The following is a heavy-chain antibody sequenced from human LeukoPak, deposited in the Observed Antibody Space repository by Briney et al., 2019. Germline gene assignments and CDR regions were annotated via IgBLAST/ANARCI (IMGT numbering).Heavy chain of an antibody. CDR3: ARAPIAVAGYYFDY. J-gene: IGHJ4*02. CDR1: GYTLTELS. V-gene: IGHV1-24*01. D-gene: IGHD6-13*01. Sequence: ASVKVSCKVSGYTLTELSMHWVRQAPGKGLEWMGGFDPEDGETIYAQKFQGRVTITTDESTSTAYMELSSLRSEDTAVYYCARAPIAVAGYYFDYWGQGTLVTVSS. CDR2: FDPEDGET.